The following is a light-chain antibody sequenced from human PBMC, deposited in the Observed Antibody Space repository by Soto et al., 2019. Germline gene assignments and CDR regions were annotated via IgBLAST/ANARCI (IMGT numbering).Light chain of an antibody. Sequence: EIVMTQSPATLSESPGDRATLSCRASQSVSRNLAWYQQKPGQAPRLLIYAASTRATGIPARFSGSGSGTEFTLTISSLQSEDFAVYYCQQYNNWPYTFGQGTKLEIK. CDR2: AAS. CDR3: QQYNNWPYT. V-gene: IGKV3-15*01. CDR1: QSVSRN. J-gene: IGKJ2*01.